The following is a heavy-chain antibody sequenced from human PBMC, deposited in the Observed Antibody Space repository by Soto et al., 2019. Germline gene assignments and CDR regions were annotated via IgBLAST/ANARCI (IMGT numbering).Heavy chain of an antibody. V-gene: IGHV3-30*18. Sequence: GGSLRLSCAASGFTFSSYGMHWVRQAPGKRLEWVAVISYDGSNKYYADSVKGRFTISRDNSKNTLYLQMNSLRAEDTAVYYCAKDWNIVVVPAAITYYYYGMDVWGQGTTVTVSS. D-gene: IGHD2-2*02. CDR1: GFTFSSYG. CDR3: AKDWNIVVVPAAITYYYYGMDV. CDR2: ISYDGSNK. J-gene: IGHJ6*02.